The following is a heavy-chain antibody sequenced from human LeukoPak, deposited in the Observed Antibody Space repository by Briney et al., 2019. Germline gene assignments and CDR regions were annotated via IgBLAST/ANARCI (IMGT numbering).Heavy chain of an antibody. D-gene: IGHD6-19*01. CDR3: ARVKYNSGWFDGGIDP. Sequence: SETLSLTCTVSGGSISSSSYYWGWIRQPPGKGLEWIGSIYYSGSTYYNPSLKSRVTISVDTPKNQFSLKLSSVTAADTAVYYCARVKYNSGWFDGGIDPWGQGTLVTVSS. V-gene: IGHV4-39*07. CDR2: IYYSGST. J-gene: IGHJ5*02. CDR1: GGSISSSSYY.